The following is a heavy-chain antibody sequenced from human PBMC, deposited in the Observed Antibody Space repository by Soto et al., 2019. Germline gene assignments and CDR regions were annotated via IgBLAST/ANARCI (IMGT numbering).Heavy chain of an antibody. CDR3: AREIVMVVAATAFDY. J-gene: IGHJ4*02. Sequence: GGSLRLSCAASGFTFSSYGMHWVRQAPGKGLEWVAVIWYDGSNKYYADSVKGRFTISRDNSKNTLYLQMNSLRAEDTAVYYCAREIVMVVAATAFDYWGQATLVTVSS. D-gene: IGHD2-15*01. CDR2: IWYDGSNK. CDR1: GFTFSSYG. V-gene: IGHV3-33*01.